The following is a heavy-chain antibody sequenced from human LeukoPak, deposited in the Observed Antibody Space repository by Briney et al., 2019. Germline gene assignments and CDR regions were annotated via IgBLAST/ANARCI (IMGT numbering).Heavy chain of an antibody. CDR1: GYTFTGYY. J-gene: IGHJ6*03. CDR2: INPDSGGT. CDR3: AREGRYYYYYMDV. Sequence: ASVKVSCKASGYTFTGYYMHWVRQAPGQGLEWMGWINPDSGGTNYAQKFQGRVTMTRDTSISTVYMELSRLRSDDTAVYYCAREGRYYYYYMDVWGKGTTVTVSS. V-gene: IGHV1-2*02.